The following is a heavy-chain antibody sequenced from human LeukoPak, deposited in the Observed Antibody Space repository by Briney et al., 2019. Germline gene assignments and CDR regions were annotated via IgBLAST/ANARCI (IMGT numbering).Heavy chain of an antibody. V-gene: IGHV1-46*01. CDR2: INPSGGST. D-gene: IGHD3-3*01. CDR3: ARGARSAPRITIFGVVARNWFDP. Sequence: GASVEVSCKASGYTFTSYYMHWVRQAPRQGLEWMGIINPSGGSTSYAQKFQGRVTMTRDTSISTAYMELSRLRSDDTAVYYCARGARSAPRITIFGVVARNWFDPWGQGTLVTVSS. J-gene: IGHJ5*02. CDR1: GYTFTSYY.